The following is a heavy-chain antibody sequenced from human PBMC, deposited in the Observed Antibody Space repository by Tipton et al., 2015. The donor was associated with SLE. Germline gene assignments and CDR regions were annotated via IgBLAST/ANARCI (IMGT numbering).Heavy chain of an antibody. Sequence: GLVKPSETLSLTCNVSGASITSFYWSWIRKTPGKGLEWLGYVYYSGATNYNPSLKGRVTISVDRSKNQFSLKLSSVTAADTAVYYCAREGRDGYNPLGMDVWGQGTTVTVSS. CDR2: VYYSGAT. D-gene: IGHD5-24*01. V-gene: IGHV4-59*12. J-gene: IGHJ6*02. CDR1: GASITSFY. CDR3: AREGRDGYNPLGMDV.